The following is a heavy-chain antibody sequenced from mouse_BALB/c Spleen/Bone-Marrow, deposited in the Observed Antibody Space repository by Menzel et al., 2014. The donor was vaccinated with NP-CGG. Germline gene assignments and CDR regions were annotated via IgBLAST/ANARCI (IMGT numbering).Heavy chain of an antibody. CDR1: GFNIKDTY. D-gene: IGHD1-1*01. CDR3: ASYYYGSSSFAY. Sequence: EVKLMESGAELVKPGASVKLSCTAPGFNIKDTYMHWVKQRPEQGLEWIGRIDPANGNTKYDPKFQGKATITADTSSNTAYLQLSSLTSEDTAVYYCASYYYGSSSFAYWGQGTMVTVSA. J-gene: IGHJ3*01. V-gene: IGHV14-3*02. CDR2: IDPANGNT.